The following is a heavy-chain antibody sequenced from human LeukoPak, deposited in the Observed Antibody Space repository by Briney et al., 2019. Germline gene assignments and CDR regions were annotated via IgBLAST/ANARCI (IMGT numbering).Heavy chain of an antibody. CDR2: INPDGTQK. Sequence: GGSLRLSCAASGFTFSLYWMTWVRQSPGKGLEWVADINPDGTQKYSVDSLKGRFTISRDNAKNSLFLHLNSPRVDDTATYRCVRQMIRFWFDPWGQGTRVTVSS. CDR1: GFTFSLYW. D-gene: IGHD3-16*01. V-gene: IGHV3-7*01. CDR3: VRQMIRFWFDP. J-gene: IGHJ5*02.